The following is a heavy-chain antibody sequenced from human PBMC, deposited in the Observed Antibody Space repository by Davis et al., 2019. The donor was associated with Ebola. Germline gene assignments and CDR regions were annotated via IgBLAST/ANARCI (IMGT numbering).Heavy chain of an antibody. V-gene: IGHV3-23*01. D-gene: IGHD2/OR15-2a*01. Sequence: GSLRLSCAASGFVFSTYVMSWVRQAPGKGLEWVSTYGTSADTYYADSVKGRFTISRDNSKNTLYLQMNGLRVEDTAIYYCAKDNRNIWSEVWGQGTMVTVSS. CDR1: GFVFSTYV. CDR2: GTSADT. CDR3: AKDNRNIWSEV. J-gene: IGHJ3*01.